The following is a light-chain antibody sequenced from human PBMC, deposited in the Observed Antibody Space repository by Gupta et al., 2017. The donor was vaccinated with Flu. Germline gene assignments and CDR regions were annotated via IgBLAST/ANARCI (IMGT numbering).Light chain of an antibody. Sequence: DIVLTQSPATLSLSPGERATLSCGASQSVRSSYLAWYQQKPGLAPRLLIYDASSRATGIPDRFSGSGSGTDFTLTISRLEPEDFAVYYCQQYGSSPRLTFGGGTKVEIK. V-gene: IGKV3D-20*01. J-gene: IGKJ4*01. CDR2: DAS. CDR1: QSVRSSY. CDR3: QQYGSSPRLT.